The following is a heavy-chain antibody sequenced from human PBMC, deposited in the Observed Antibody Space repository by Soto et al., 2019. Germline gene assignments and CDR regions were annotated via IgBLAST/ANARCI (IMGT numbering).Heavy chain of an antibody. D-gene: IGHD4-17*01. Sequence: WASVKVSFKASGGTFSSYAISWVRQAPGQGLEWMGGIIPIFGTANYAQKFQGRVTITADESTSTAYMELSSLRSEDTAVYYCARDWGHDDGDYRDTDLPLFDSWGQGTMVTVSS. V-gene: IGHV1-69*13. J-gene: IGHJ3*02. CDR1: GGTFSSYA. CDR3: ARDWGHDDGDYRDTDLPLFDS. CDR2: IIPIFGTA.